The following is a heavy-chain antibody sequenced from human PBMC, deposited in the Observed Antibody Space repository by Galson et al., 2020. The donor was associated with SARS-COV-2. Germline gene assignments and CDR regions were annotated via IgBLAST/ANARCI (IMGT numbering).Heavy chain of an antibody. CDR3: ATEDRMVRGVIMRGGFDY. J-gene: IGHJ4*02. CDR1: GYTLTELS. D-gene: IGHD3-10*01. Sequence: ASVKVSCKVSGYTLTELSMHWVRQAPGKGLEWMGGLDPEDGETIYAQKFQGRVTMTEDTSTDTAYMELSSLRSEDTAVYYCATEDRMVRGVIMRGGFDYWGQGTLVTVSS. CDR2: LDPEDGET. V-gene: IGHV1-24*01.